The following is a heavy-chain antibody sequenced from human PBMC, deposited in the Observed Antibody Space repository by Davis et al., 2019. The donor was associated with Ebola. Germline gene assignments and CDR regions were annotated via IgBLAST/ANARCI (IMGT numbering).Heavy chain of an antibody. CDR2: ISYDGSNK. J-gene: IGHJ4*02. Sequence: PGGSLRLSCAASGFTFSSYGMHWVRQAPGKGLEWVAVISYDGSNKYYADSVKGRFTISRDNSKNTLYLQMNSLRAEDTAVYYCAKDWSRGEDYWGQGTLVTVSS. CDR3: AKDWSRGEDY. CDR1: GFTFSSYG. V-gene: IGHV3-30*18. D-gene: IGHD2-21*01.